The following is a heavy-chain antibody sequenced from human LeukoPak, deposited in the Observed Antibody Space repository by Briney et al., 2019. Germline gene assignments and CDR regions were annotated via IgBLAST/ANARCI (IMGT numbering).Heavy chain of an antibody. Sequence: SETLSLTCTVSGGSISSDSFYWSWIRQPAGKGLEWIGRIFSSGSTNYNPSLKSRVTISIDTSKNQFSLKLSSVTAADTAVYYCARGTSCWGQGTLVTVSS. CDR3: ARGTSC. CDR1: GGSISSDSFY. J-gene: IGHJ4*02. D-gene: IGHD1-26*01. V-gene: IGHV4-61*02. CDR2: IFSSGST.